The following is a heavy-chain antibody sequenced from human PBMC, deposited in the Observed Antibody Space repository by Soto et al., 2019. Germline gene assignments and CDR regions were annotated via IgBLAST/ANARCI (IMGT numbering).Heavy chain of an antibody. D-gene: IGHD6-19*01. CDR2: IYSSGST. J-gene: IGHJ4*02. CDR3: ARSGGGSGWL. Sequence: TLSLTCTVSGDSVSTGSKYWSWSRQPPGKALEWIAYIYSSGSTNYNPSLKSRVTISRDTSKNQFSLKMTSVTAEDTAVYYCARSGGGSGWLGGQGTLVTVSS. CDR1: GDSVSTGSKY. V-gene: IGHV4-61*01.